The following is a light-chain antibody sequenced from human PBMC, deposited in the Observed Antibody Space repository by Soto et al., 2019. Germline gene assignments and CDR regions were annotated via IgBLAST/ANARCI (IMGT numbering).Light chain of an antibody. Sequence: DIQITQSPSSLSASVGDRVTITCRASQSINSYLNWYQQKPGKAPKVLLYATSSLQSGGPSRFGGSGSGPDFTLTITSVPPDDFGTYYCQQGYSTPIYSCGQGTKLEIK. J-gene: IGKJ2*01. CDR3: QQGYSTPIYS. V-gene: IGKV1-39*01. CDR2: ATS. CDR1: QSINSY.